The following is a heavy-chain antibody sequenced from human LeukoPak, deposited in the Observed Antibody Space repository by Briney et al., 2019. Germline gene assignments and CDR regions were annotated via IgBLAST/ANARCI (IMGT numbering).Heavy chain of an antibody. D-gene: IGHD4-17*01. Sequence: ASVKVSCKVSGDTLTEFSMFWVRQAPGKGLEWMGGFYREDGETTYAQKFQGRVTMTEDTSTDTAYMELSSLRYEDTAVYYCATSDGYGDYVGYWGQGTVVTVSS. CDR2: FYREDGET. V-gene: IGHV1-24*01. J-gene: IGHJ4*02. CDR3: ATSDGYGDYVGY. CDR1: GDTLTEFS.